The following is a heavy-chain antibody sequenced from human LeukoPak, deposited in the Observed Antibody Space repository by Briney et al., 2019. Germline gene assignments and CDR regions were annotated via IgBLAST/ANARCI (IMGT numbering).Heavy chain of an antibody. CDR3: AKDLPDYGDYVEGY. V-gene: IGHV3-23*01. J-gene: IGHJ4*02. CDR2: ISGSGGST. Sequence: GRSLRLSCAASGLTFSSFSISWVRQAPRKVLEWVSTISGSGGSTNYADSVKGRFTFSRDNSKNTLYRQMNSLRAEDTAVYYCAKDLPDYGDYVEGYWGQGTLVTVSS. D-gene: IGHD4-17*01. CDR1: GLTFSSFS.